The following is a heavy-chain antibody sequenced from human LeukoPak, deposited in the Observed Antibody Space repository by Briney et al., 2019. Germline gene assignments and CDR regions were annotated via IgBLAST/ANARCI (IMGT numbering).Heavy chain of an antibody. J-gene: IGHJ4*02. CDR2: IYYSGST. Sequence: SETLSLTCTVSGGSISSYYWSWIRQPPGMGLEWIGYIYYSGSTNYNPSLKSRVTISVDTSKNQFSLKLSSVTAADTAVYYCARSYVWGSYRYDYWGQGTLVTVSS. V-gene: IGHV4-59*01. CDR1: GGSISSYY. D-gene: IGHD3-16*02. CDR3: ARSYVWGSYRYDY.